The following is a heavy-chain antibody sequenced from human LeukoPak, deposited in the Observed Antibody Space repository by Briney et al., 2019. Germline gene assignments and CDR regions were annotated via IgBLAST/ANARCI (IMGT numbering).Heavy chain of an antibody. CDR2: IGSVGHST. D-gene: IGHD1-26*01. CDR3: ARGGYSGTYYFDY. J-gene: IGHJ4*02. CDR1: GFRFSDAA. V-gene: IGHV3-23*01. Sequence: GGSLRLSCAASGFRFSDAAMTWVRQAPGKGLEWVSLIGSVGHSTYYGDSVKGRFTISRDNSKSTLYLQMNSLTAEDTAVYYCARGGYSGTYYFDYWGQGTLVTVSS.